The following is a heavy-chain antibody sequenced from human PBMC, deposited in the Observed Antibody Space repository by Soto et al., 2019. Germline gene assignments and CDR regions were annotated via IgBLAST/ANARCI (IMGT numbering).Heavy chain of an antibody. CDR1: GFTFSSYE. CDR3: ARGEYYYDSSGYYFGY. Sequence: PGGSLRLSCAASGFTFSSYEMNWVRQAPGKGLEWVSYISSSGSTIYYADSVKGRFTISRDNAKNSPYLQMNSLRAEDTAVYYCARGEYYYDSSGYYFGYWGQGTLVTVSS. J-gene: IGHJ4*02. V-gene: IGHV3-48*03. CDR2: ISSSGSTI. D-gene: IGHD3-22*01.